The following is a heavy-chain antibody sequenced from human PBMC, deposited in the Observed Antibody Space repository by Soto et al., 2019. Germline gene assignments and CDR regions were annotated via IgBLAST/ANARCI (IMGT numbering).Heavy chain of an antibody. CDR1: GFSLSNARMG. CDR3: ARSPRPYYEPFDS. J-gene: IGHJ4*02. V-gene: IGHV2-26*01. D-gene: IGHD3-3*01. CDR2: IFSNDAK. Sequence: QVTLKESGPVLVKPTETLTLTCTVSGFSLSNARMGVSWIRQPPGKALEWLAHIFSNDAKSYSTALKSRLTISNDTSNSQVALTMTNMDPVDTPTYYRARSPRPYYEPFDSWGQGTLVTVSS.